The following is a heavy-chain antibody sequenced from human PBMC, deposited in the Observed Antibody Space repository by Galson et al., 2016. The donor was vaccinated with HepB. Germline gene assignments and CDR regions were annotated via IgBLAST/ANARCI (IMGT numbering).Heavy chain of an antibody. D-gene: IGHD5-24*01. CDR3: ASGGRDGYANPLDY. J-gene: IGHJ4*02. V-gene: IGHV4-61*02. CDR2: TYTSGST. Sequence: TLSLTCTVSGGSISSGSYYWSWIRQPAGKGLEWIGRTYTSGSTNYNPSLKSRVTISVDTSKNQFSLKLSSVTAADTAVYYCASGGRDGYANPLDYWGQGTLVTVSS. CDR1: GGSISSGSYY.